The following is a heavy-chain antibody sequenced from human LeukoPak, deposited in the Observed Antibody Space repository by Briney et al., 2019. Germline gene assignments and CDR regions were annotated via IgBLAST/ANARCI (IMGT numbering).Heavy chain of an antibody. V-gene: IGHV4-39*01. J-gene: IGHJ6*03. CDR3: ARPYSPYYGSGSRRPYYMDV. D-gene: IGHD3-10*01. CDR1: GGSISSSSYY. CDR2: IYYSGST. Sequence: SETLSLTCTVSGGSISSSSYYWGWIRQPPGKGLEWIGSIYYSGSTYYNPSLKSRVTISVDTSKNQFSLKLSSVTAADTAVYYCARPYSPYYGSGSRRPYYMDVWGKGTTVTISS.